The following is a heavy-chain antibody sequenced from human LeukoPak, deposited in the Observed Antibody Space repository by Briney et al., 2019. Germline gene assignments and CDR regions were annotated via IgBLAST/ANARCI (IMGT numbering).Heavy chain of an antibody. V-gene: IGHV3-7*03. CDR3: ARASSVTTDYFDY. J-gene: IGHJ4*02. D-gene: IGHD4-11*01. CDR2: IKQDGSEK. CDR1: EFTFSNFL. Sequence: GSLRLSCAASEFTFSNFLMSWLRQASGKGLEWVAIIKQDGSEKYYVDSVRGRFTISRDNTKNSLYLQMNSLRAEDTAVYYCARASSVTTDYFDYWGQGTLVTVSS.